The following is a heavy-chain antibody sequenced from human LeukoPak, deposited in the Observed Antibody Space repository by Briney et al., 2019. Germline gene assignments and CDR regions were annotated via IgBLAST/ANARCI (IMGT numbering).Heavy chain of an antibody. D-gene: IGHD5-12*01. V-gene: IGHV4-4*07. CDR1: GGSITSYY. CDR3: ARASSGYDPFDY. J-gene: IGHJ4*02. Sequence: SETLSLTCSVSGGSITSYYWNWIRQPAGKGLEWIGRIYTSESTNYNPSLKSRVTMSVNTSQNQFSLRLNSVTAADTAIYYCARASSGYDPFDYWGQGTLVTVSS. CDR2: IYTSEST.